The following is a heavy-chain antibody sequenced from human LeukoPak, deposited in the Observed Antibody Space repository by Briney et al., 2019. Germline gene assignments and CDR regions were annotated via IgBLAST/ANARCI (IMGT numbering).Heavy chain of an antibody. D-gene: IGHD5-12*01. Sequence: GGSLRLSCAASGFTFSSYSMNWVRQAPGKGLGWVSYISSSSSTIYYADSVKGRFTISRDNAKNSLYLQMNSLRAEDTAVYYCARDMMDIVATNYYYYYMDVWGKGTTVTISS. CDR2: ISSSSSTI. J-gene: IGHJ6*03. V-gene: IGHV3-48*01. CDR1: GFTFSSYS. CDR3: ARDMMDIVATNYYYYYMDV.